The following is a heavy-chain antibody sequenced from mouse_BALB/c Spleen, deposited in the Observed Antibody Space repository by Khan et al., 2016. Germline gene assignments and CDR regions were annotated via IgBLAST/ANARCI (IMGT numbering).Heavy chain of an antibody. J-gene: IGHJ2*01. CDR2: INYSGNT. V-gene: IGHV3-1*02. Sequence: EVQLQESGPDLVKPSQSLSLTCTVTGHSITSGYSWYWIRQFPGNKLEWMGYINYSGNTNYNTSLKSRISITRDTSKNQFFLQLNSVTTADTATDDGASDYYCTSCLDYWGQGTTLTVSS. CDR1: GHSITSGYS. D-gene: IGHD1-1*01. CDR3: ASDYYCTSCLDY.